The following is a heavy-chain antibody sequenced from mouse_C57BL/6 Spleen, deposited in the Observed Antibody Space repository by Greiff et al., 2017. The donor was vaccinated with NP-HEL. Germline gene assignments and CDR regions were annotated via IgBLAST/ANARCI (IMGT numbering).Heavy chain of an antibody. J-gene: IGHJ1*03. V-gene: IGHV1-7*01. Sequence: QVQLQQSGAELAKPGASVKLSCKASGYTFTSYWMHWVKQRPGPGLEWIGYINPSSGCTKFNQKFKDKATLTADKSSSTAYMQLSSLTYDDSAVYYCAISYYASSYAWYVDVWGTGTTLTVSS. CDR2: INPSSGCT. D-gene: IGHD1-1*01. CDR3: AISYYASSYAWYVDV. CDR1: GYTFTSYW.